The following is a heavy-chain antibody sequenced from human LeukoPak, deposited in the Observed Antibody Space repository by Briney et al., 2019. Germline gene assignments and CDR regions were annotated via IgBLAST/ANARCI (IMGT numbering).Heavy chain of an antibody. D-gene: IGHD3-22*01. J-gene: IGHJ4*02. CDR1: GGSFGGHY. CDR2: INHSGST. Sequence: PSETLSLTCAVYGGSFGGHYWSWIRQPPGKGLEWIGEINHSGSTNYNPSLKSRVTISVDTSKNQFSLKLSSVTAADTAVYYCARGDRQIANDYWGQGTLVTVSS. CDR3: ARGDRQIANDY. V-gene: IGHV4-34*01.